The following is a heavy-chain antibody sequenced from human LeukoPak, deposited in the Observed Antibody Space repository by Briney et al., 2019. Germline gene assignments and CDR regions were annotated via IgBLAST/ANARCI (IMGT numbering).Heavy chain of an antibody. V-gene: IGHV4-34*01. D-gene: IGHD2-2*01. CDR3: ARGYSSTSPRLDY. CDR2: INHSGST. Sequence: SETLSLTCAFYSGSLSGYYWSWIRHPPGKGLEWIGEINHSGSTTYNPSLKSRVTISVDTSKNQFSLRLSSVTAADTAVYYCARGYSSTSPRLDYWGQGTLVTVSS. J-gene: IGHJ4*02. CDR1: SGSLSGYY.